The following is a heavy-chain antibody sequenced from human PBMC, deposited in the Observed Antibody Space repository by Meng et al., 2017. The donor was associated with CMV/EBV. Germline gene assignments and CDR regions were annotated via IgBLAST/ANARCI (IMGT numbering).Heavy chain of an antibody. CDR1: GFTFSSYE. Sequence: GESLKISCAASGFTFSSYEMNWVRQAPGKGLEWVSSISSSSSYIYYADSVKGRFTISRDNAKNSLYLQMNSLRAEDTAVYYCAREIGVARYDWYGMDVWGQGTTVTVSS. CDR3: AREIGVARYDWYGMDV. J-gene: IGHJ6*02. CDR2: ISSSSSYI. D-gene: IGHD3-3*01. V-gene: IGHV3-21*01.